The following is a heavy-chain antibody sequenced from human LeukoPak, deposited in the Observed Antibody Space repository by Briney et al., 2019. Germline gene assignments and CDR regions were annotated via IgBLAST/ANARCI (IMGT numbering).Heavy chain of an antibody. Sequence: GESLKISCKGSGYIFTSYWIVWVRQMPGKGLEWMGVIYPGDSDTRYSPSFQGQVTISADKSTTTAYLQWSSLKSSDTAMYYCARRLTNYGSGSYPNWGQGTLVTVSS. CDR3: ARRLTNYGSGSYPN. CDR1: GYIFTSYW. CDR2: IYPGDSDT. V-gene: IGHV5-51*01. D-gene: IGHD3-10*01. J-gene: IGHJ4*02.